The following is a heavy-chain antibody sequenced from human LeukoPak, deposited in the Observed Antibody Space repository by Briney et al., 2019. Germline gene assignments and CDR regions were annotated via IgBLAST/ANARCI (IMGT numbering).Heavy chain of an antibody. CDR1: GFTFSSYS. D-gene: IGHD1-26*01. V-gene: IGHV3-23*01. CDR2: ITGRGEST. CDR3: AKDLGGAHKSYYFDY. Sequence: PGGSLRLSCAASGFTFSSYSMNWVRQAPGKGLEWVSGITGRGESTYYADSVKGRFTISRDNSKNTLYLQMNSLRAEDTAVYYCAKDLGGAHKSYYFDYWGQGTLVTVSS. J-gene: IGHJ4*02.